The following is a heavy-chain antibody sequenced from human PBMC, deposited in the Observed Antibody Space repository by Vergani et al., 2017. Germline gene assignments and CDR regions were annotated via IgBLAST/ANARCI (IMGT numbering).Heavy chain of an antibody. CDR1: GGSFSGYY. Sequence: QVQLQQWGAGLLKPSETLSLTCAVYGGSFSGYYWSWIRQPAGKGLEWIGRIYTSGSTNYNPSLKSRVTMSVDTSKNQFSLKLSSVTAADTAVYYCARVRKYCSGGSCHYYFDYWGQGTLVTVSS. CDR3: ARVRKYCSGGSCHYYFDY. D-gene: IGHD2-15*01. CDR2: IYTSGST. J-gene: IGHJ4*02. V-gene: IGHV4-59*10.